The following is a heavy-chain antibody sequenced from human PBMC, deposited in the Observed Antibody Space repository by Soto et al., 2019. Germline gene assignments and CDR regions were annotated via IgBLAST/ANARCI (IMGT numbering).Heavy chain of an antibody. Sequence: QVRLVESGGGVVQPGRSLRLSCTASGFSFSSYAMYWFRQPPGKGLEWVAVISHDGINKHYADSVKGRDTVSRDNSTHSLDLQLNSLRGEDTAMYYCARDMYSSDYFVKWFEPWGQGTLGTVSS. CDR2: ISHDGINK. V-gene: IGHV3-30-3*01. CDR3: ARDMYSSDYFVKWFEP. J-gene: IGHJ5*02. D-gene: IGHD6-19*01. CDR1: GFSFSSYA.